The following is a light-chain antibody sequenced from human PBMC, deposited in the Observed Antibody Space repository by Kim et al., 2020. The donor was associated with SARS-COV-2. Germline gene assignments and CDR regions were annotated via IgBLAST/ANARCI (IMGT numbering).Light chain of an antibody. Sequence: VVLTQSPGTLSLSPGERATLSCRASQSLSSNFLAWYQQTPGQAPRLLIYGASNRATHIPDRFSGSGSETDFNLTISRLEPDDSVVYYCQQYGSAFGQGTKLEI. V-gene: IGKV3-20*01. CDR1: QSLSSNF. CDR2: GAS. CDR3: QQYGSA. J-gene: IGKJ2*01.